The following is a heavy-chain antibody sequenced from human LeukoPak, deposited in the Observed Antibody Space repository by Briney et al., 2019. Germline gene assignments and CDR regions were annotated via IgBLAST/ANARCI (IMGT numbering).Heavy chain of an antibody. D-gene: IGHD3-10*01. Sequence: GGSLRLSCAASGFTFSSYSMSWVRQAPGKGLEWVSGISGSGDRTYYADAVKGRFTISRDNSKNTVYLQMDSLRAEGTAVYYCANSRGHGSGNLWGQGTLVTVSS. J-gene: IGHJ5*02. V-gene: IGHV3-23*01. CDR3: ANSRGHGSGNL. CDR1: GFTFSSYS. CDR2: ISGSGDRT.